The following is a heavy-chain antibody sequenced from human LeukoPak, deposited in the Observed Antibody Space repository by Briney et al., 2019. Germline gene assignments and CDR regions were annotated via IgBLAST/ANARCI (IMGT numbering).Heavy chain of an antibody. V-gene: IGHV5-51*01. CDR2: IYPGDSDT. D-gene: IGHD3-10*01. Sequence: GESLKISCKGSGXSFTSYWIGWVRQMPGKGLEWMGIIYPGDSDTRYSPSFQGQVTISADKSISTAYLQWSSLKASDTAIYYCARKYYYGSGSHPSLGYWGQGTLVTVSS. CDR3: ARKYYYGSGSHPSLGY. CDR1: GXSFTSYW. J-gene: IGHJ4*02.